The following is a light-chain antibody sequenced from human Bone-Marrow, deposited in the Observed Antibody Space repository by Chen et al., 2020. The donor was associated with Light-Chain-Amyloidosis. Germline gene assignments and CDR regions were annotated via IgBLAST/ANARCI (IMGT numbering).Light chain of an antibody. V-gene: IGLV1-40*01. CDR3: QSYDNSLSGPVV. CDR1: SSNSGAGCS. J-gene: IGLJ2*01. Sequence: QSVLTQPPSVSGAPGQRVTIPCTGRSSNSGAGCSVHGYQQLSGTVPKLLIYGNTTRPSGVPDRFSGSKSGTSASLAITGLQAEDEADYYCQSYDNSLSGPVVFGGGTKLTVL. CDR2: GNT.